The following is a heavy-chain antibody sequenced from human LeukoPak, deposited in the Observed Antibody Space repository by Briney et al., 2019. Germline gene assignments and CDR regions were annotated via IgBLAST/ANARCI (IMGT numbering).Heavy chain of an antibody. D-gene: IGHD1-1*01. CDR2: ISGSSGII. V-gene: IGHV3-48*01. Sequence: GGSLRLSCAASGFTFNTYTMNWVRQAPGKGLEWVSYISGSSGIIDYADSVRGRFTISRDNAKNSLYLQMNSLRAEDTAVYYCARDKERMYYFDYWGQGTLVTVSS. J-gene: IGHJ4*02. CDR1: GFTFNTYT. CDR3: ARDKERMYYFDY.